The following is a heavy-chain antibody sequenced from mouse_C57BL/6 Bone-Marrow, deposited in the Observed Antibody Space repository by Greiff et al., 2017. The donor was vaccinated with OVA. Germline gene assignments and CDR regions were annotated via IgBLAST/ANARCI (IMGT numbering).Heavy chain of an antibody. CDR3: ARRRLRGAMDY. D-gene: IGHD2-4*01. Sequence: VQLQQSGAELVKPGASGKRKGKNNGYTFTTYPIEWMKQNHGKSLEWIGNFHPYNDDTKYNEKFKGKATLTVEKSSSTVYLELSRLTSDDSAVYYCARRRLRGAMDYWGQGTSVTVAS. CDR2: FHPYNDDT. V-gene: IGHV1-47*01. J-gene: IGHJ4*01. CDR1: GYTFTTYP.